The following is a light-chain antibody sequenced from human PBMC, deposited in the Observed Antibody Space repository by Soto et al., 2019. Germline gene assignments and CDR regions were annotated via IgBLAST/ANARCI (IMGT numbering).Light chain of an antibody. CDR1: SSNIGSNY. CDR3: AAWDDSLSGVV. CDR2: NNN. J-gene: IGLJ2*01. V-gene: IGLV1-47*01. Sequence: QSVLTQPPSASGTPGQRVTISCSGSSSNIGSNYVYWYQQLPGTAPKLLIYNNNQWPSGVADRISGSKSGTSASLAISGLRSEDEADYYCAAWDDSLSGVVFGGGTKVTVL.